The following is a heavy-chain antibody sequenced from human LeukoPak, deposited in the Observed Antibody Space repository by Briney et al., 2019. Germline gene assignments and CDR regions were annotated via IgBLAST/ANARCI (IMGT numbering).Heavy chain of an antibody. CDR1: GGTFSSYA. V-gene: IGHV1-69*05. D-gene: IGHD3-10*01. CDR2: IIPIFGTA. CDR3: ARDRELLWFGELSFQYDY. Sequence: ASVKVSCKASGGTFSSYAISWVRQAPGQGLEWMGRIIPIFGTANYAQKFQGRVTITTDESTSTAYMELSRLRSDDTAVYYCARDRELLWFGELSFQYDYWGQGTLVTVSS. J-gene: IGHJ4*02.